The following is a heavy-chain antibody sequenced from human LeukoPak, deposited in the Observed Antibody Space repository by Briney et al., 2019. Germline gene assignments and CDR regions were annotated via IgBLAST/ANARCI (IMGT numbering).Heavy chain of an antibody. V-gene: IGHV4-59*08. CDR1: GGSISSYY. CDR2: IYYSGST. J-gene: IGHJ5*02. D-gene: IGHD5-12*01. CDR3: ARHVIYSGVYSYWFDP. Sequence: PSETLSLTCTVSGGSISSYYWSWIRQPPGKGLEWIGYIYYSGSTNYNPSLKSRVAISLDTSKNQFSLRLTSVTAADTAVYYCARHVIYSGVYSYWFDPWGLGTLVTVSS.